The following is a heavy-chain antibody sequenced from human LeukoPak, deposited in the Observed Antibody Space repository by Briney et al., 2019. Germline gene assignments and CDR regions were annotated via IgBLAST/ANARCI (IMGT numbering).Heavy chain of an antibody. CDR3: ARGGRGVDIVATGEGYYFDY. Sequence: ASVTVSCKASGYTFTSYGISWVRQAPGQGLEGMGWLSAYNGNTNYAQKLQGRDTMTTDTSTSTAYMELRSLRSDDTAVYYCARGGRGVDIVATGEGYYFDYWGQGTLVTVSS. D-gene: IGHD5-12*01. V-gene: IGHV1-18*01. J-gene: IGHJ4*02. CDR2: LSAYNGNT. CDR1: GYTFTSYG.